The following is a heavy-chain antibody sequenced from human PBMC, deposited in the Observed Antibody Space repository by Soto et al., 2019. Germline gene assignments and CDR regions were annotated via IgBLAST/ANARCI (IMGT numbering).Heavy chain of an antibody. CDR1: GFTFSSYA. V-gene: IGHV3-30-3*01. CDR3: ARDKSPYSSGWHNRHFDY. Sequence: QVQLVESGGGVVQPGRSLRLSCAASGFTFSSYAMHWVRQAPGKGLEWVAVISYDGSNKYNADSVKGRFTISRDNSKNTLYLQMNSLRAEDTAVYYCARDKSPYSSGWHNRHFDYWGQGTLVTVSS. J-gene: IGHJ4*02. D-gene: IGHD6-19*01. CDR2: ISYDGSNK.